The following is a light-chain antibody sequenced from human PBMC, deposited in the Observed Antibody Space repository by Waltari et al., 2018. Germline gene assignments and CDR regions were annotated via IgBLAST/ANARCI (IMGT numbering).Light chain of an antibody. CDR2: DVS. J-gene: IGLJ2*01. Sequence: QSALTQPASVSGSPGQSITLSCTGTSSDVGGYNYVSWYQHHPGKAPKLMIYDVSKRPSGVSNRFSGSKSGNTASLTISGLQAEDEADYYCCSYAGSSSFVVFGGGTKLTVL. CDR3: CSYAGSSSFVV. V-gene: IGLV2-23*02. CDR1: SSDVGGYNY.